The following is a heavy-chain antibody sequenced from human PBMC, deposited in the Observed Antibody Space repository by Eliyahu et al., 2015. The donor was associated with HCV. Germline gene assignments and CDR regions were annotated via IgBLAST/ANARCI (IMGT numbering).Heavy chain of an antibody. J-gene: IGHJ1*01. Sequence: EVQLLESGGGLVQPGGSLRLXCAASGFIFSSYXXSWVRQAPGKGXDWVSTISGXAASPYYADSVKGRFTISRDNSKNTLYLQMSSLRAEDTAVYYCAKVLAGASPPAQYFQHWGQGTLVSVSS. CDR1: GFIFSSYX. CDR2: ISGXAASP. CDR3: AKVLAGASPPAQYFQH. V-gene: IGHV3-23*01. D-gene: IGHD1-26*01.